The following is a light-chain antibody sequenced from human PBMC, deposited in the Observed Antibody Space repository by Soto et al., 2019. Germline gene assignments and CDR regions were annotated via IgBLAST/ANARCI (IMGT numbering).Light chain of an antibody. Sequence: DIVMTQSPDSLAVSLGERATINCKSSQSVLYSSNNKNYLAWYQQKPGQPPKLLIYWASTRESGVPDRFSGSGSGTDFTLTISSLQAEDVAFYYCQQYYSTPPTVGQGTKVDIK. CDR2: WAS. V-gene: IGKV4-1*01. J-gene: IGKJ1*01. CDR3: QQYYSTPPT. CDR1: QSVLYSSNNKNY.